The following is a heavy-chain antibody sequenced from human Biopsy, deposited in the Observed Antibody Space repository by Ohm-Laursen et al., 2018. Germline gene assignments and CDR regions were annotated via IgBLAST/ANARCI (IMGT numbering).Heavy chain of an antibody. J-gene: IGHJ3*01. V-gene: IGHV4-61*08. D-gene: IGHD3-3*01. CDR1: GGSIGGRGDY. CDR3: ARLFRLDDYWNDDPPDGFDV. CDR2: ISDTGTT. Sequence: SETLSLTCTVSGGSIGGRGDYWSWIRQPPGKGVEWIGYISDTGTTNYNPSLRGRVAMSVDTSKNQFALQLTSVTAADKVMFFRARLFRLDDYWNDDPPDGFDVWGQGTMVTVSS.